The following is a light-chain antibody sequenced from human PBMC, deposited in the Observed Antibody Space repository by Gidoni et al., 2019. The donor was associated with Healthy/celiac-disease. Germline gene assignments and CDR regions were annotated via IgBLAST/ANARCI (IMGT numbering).Light chain of an antibody. CDR3: QSADSSGTYRP. CDR1: ALPKQY. Sequence: SSELTQPPSVSVFPGQTARITCSGDALPKQYAYWYQQKPGQAPVLVIYKDSERPSGIPERFSGSSSGTTVTLTISGVQAEDEADYYCQSADSSGTYRPFGTGTKVTVL. CDR2: KDS. J-gene: IGLJ1*01. V-gene: IGLV3-25*03.